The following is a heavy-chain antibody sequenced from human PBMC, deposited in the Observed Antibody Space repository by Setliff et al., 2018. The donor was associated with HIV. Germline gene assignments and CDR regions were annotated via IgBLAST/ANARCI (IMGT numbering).Heavy chain of an antibody. D-gene: IGHD3-3*01. Sequence: SETLSLTCTVSGGSISNYYWGWIRQSPGKGLEWIGYISNTGNTKYNPSLKSRVTIAGDTSKNQFSLTLNSVTAADTAVYYCARGSRQLTIFGVVFKTNYYFMDVWGKGTAVTVSS. J-gene: IGHJ6*03. CDR3: ARGSRQLTIFGVVFKTNYYFMDV. V-gene: IGHV4-59*12. CDR2: ISNTGNT. CDR1: GGSISNYY.